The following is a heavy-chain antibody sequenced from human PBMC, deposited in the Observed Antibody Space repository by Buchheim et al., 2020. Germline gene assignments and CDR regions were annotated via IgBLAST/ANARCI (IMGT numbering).Heavy chain of an antibody. CDR2: IWYDGSNK. Sequence: QVQLVESGGGVVQPGRSLRLSCAASGFTFSSYGMHWVRQAPGKGLEWVAVIWYDGSNKYYADSVKGRFTISRDNSKNTLYLKMKSLRAQEAAVYYCARDLPLAVEVATSPDWFDPGGQGTL. CDR1: GFTFSSYG. J-gene: IGHJ5*02. V-gene: IGHV3-33*01. D-gene: IGHD5-24*01. CDR3: ARDLPLAVEVATSPDWFDP.